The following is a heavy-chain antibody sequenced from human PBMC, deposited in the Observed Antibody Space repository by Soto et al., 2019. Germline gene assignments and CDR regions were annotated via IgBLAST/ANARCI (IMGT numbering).Heavy chain of an antibody. D-gene: IGHD5-12*01. J-gene: IGHJ4*02. CDR3: VRGQEGVVATH. CDR2: VKDGGRT. CDR1: GGSLSGYY. Sequence: QVQLQQWGAGLLKPSETLSLNCAVNGGSLSGYYWSWIRQPPGNGLEWIGEVKDGGRTNYSPSLRGRATISSDTSNNQFSLRLNSVTAADTGVYHCVRGQEGVVATHWDQGSLVTVSS. V-gene: IGHV4-34*01.